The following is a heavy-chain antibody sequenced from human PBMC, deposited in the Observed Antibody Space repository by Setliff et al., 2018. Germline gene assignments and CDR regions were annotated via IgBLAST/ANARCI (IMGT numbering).Heavy chain of an antibody. Sequence: LRLSCTASGFTFSDAWMNWVRQAPGKGLEWVGRIKSKADGGTADFAAPVKGRFTISRDDSKNTMSLQMNSLRTEDTAVYFCATRLGDFWGQGTLVTVSS. CDR3: ATRLGDF. J-gene: IGHJ4*02. V-gene: IGHV3-15*01. CDR2: IKSKADGGTA. CDR1: GFTFSDAW.